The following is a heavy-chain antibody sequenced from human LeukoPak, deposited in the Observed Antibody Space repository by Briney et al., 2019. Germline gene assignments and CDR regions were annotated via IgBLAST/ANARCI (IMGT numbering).Heavy chain of an antibody. Sequence: PSETLSLTRTVSGGSMNDYYWSWIRQPPGKGLEWIGYMYYSGSTNYNPSLKSRVSISIDTSKNQFSLKLSSVTAADTAVYYCARDRYCIGGICYSGRFDPWGWGTLVTVSS. CDR1: GGSMNDYY. J-gene: IGHJ5*02. CDR2: MYYSGST. D-gene: IGHD2-15*01. V-gene: IGHV4-59*01. CDR3: ARDRYCIGGICYSGRFDP.